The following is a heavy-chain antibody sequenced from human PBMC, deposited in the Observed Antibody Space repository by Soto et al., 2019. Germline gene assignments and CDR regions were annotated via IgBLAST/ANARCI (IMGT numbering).Heavy chain of an antibody. CDR1: GFTFSSYW. D-gene: IGHD5-12*01. Sequence: PGGSLRLSCAASGFTFSSYWMHWVHQAPGKGLVWVSRIKGDGSETNYTDSVKGRFTISRDNAKNTLYLQLNSLRAEDTAVYYCLRGNSGYGNVDYWGQGTRVT. CDR3: LRGNSGYGNVDY. V-gene: IGHV3-74*01. CDR2: IKGDGSET. J-gene: IGHJ4*02.